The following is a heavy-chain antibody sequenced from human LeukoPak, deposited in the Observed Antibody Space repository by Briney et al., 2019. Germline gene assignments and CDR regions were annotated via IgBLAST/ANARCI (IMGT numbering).Heavy chain of an antibody. J-gene: IGHJ4*02. CDR2: INPHSGGT. Sequence: ASVKVSCKASGYTFIGYYMHWVRQAPGQGLEWMGWINPHSGGTNSEQNFQGRVTMSRDTSISTVYMELRRLRSDDTALYYCAREGVIGDGYNFFDYWGQGNLVTVSS. D-gene: IGHD5-24*01. CDR3: AREGVIGDGYNFFDY. CDR1: GYTFIGYY. V-gene: IGHV1-2*02.